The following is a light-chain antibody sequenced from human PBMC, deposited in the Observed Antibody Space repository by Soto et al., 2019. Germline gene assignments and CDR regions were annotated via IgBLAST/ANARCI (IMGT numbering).Light chain of an antibody. Sequence: DIQMTQSPSTLSASVGDRVTITCRASQSFSTWLAWYQQKPGKAPSLLIYDASTLESGVPSRFSGSGSGTDFTLTISSLQPDDFATYYCQQYYSYPWTFGQGTKLEIK. CDR1: QSFSTW. J-gene: IGKJ2*02. CDR2: DAS. V-gene: IGKV1-5*01. CDR3: QQYYSYPWT.